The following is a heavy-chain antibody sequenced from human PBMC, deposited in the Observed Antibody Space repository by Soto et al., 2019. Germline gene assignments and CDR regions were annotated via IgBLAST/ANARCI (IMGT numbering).Heavy chain of an antibody. J-gene: IGHJ6*02. CDR3: ARETLSFGSALDV. V-gene: IGHV3-43*01. CDR1: GFRFDDYN. Sequence: GSLRLSCAASGFRFDDYNMHWVRQPPGKGLEWVSLITWNGGNTYYADSVKGRFTISRDGTTQSVSLQMTGLKREDTGLYYCARETLSFGSALDVWGQGTTVTVSS. D-gene: IGHD3-3*01. CDR2: ITWNGGNT.